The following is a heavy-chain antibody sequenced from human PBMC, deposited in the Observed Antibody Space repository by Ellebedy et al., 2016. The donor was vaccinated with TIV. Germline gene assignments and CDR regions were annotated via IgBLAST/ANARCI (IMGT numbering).Heavy chain of an antibody. Sequence: PGGSLRLSCAASGFTFSAYCLHWVRHAPGTGLVWVSLVKRDGSSTYADSVKGRFTISRDSAGNTVYLQMSSLRVEDTAIYYCTTGADRYNDYWGQGTLVTVSS. D-gene: IGHD3-16*02. CDR2: VKRDGSST. V-gene: IGHV3-74*01. J-gene: IGHJ4*02. CDR1: GFTFSAYC. CDR3: TTGADRYNDY.